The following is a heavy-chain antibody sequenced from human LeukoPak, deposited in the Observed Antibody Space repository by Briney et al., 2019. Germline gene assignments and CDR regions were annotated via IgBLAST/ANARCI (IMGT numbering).Heavy chain of an antibody. D-gene: IGHD3-10*01. CDR1: GFTFGSYE. CDR3: VRVRAGSGSRQEFDP. Sequence: VPPGGSLRFSCAASGFTFGSYEMNWVRQAPGKGLEWVSYISGGGETMYYADSVKCRFTTSRDNAKTSLYLQMNSLRAEDTAVYYCVRVRAGSGSRQEFDPWGQGTLVTVSS. V-gene: IGHV3-48*03. J-gene: IGHJ5*02. CDR2: ISGGGETM.